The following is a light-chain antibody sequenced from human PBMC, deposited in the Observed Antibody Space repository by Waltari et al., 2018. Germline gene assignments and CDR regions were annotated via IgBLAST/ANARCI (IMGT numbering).Light chain of an antibody. CDR2: WAS. Sequence: DIVMTQAPDSLAVSLGERDTINCKSSQSLLYDIDNKDNLAWYQQKPGKPPKLLMHWASTRESGVPDRFSGSGSGTDFTLTISSLQADDVAVYYCQQYLRAPRTFAQGTGLEIK. J-gene: IGKJ2*02. CDR1: QSLLYDIDNKDN. CDR3: QQYLRAPRT. V-gene: IGKV4-1*01.